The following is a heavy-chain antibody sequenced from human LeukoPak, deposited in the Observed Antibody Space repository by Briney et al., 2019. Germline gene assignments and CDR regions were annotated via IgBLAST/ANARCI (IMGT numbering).Heavy chain of an antibody. D-gene: IGHD3-22*01. Sequence: GGSLRLSCAASGFTFSSYAVSWVRQAPGKGLEWVSGIRGSGGSTYYADSVKGRFTISRDNSRKTLYLQMSSLRAEDTAVYYCAKALNYYDSSGSYYGNDYWGQGTLVTVSS. J-gene: IGHJ4*02. V-gene: IGHV3-23*01. CDR3: AKALNYYDSSGSYYGNDY. CDR1: GFTFSSYA. CDR2: IRGSGGST.